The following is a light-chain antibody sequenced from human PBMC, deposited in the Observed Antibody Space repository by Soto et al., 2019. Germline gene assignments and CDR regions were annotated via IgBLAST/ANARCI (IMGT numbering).Light chain of an antibody. Sequence: QSVLTQPPSASGSPGQSVTISCTGTSSDVGGYNYVSWYQQHPGKAPKLMIYEVSKRPSGVPDRFSGSKSGNTASLTVSGLKAEDEDDYHCASYAGSNILNFGGGTKLTVL. J-gene: IGLJ2*01. CDR2: EVS. V-gene: IGLV2-8*01. CDR3: ASYAGSNILN. CDR1: SSDVGGYNY.